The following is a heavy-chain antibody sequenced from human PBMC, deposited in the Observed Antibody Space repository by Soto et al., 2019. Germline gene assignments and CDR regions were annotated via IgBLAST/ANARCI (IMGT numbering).Heavy chain of an antibody. Sequence: PSETLSLTCSVSGGSISSYYWSWIRQPPGKGLEWIGYIYYSGRTNYNPSLKSRVTISVDTSKNQFSLKLSSVTAADTAVYYCARATGSGSYYNDWGQGTLVTVSS. V-gene: IGHV4-59*01. CDR3: ARATGSGSYYND. CDR2: IYYSGRT. CDR1: GGSISSYY. J-gene: IGHJ4*02. D-gene: IGHD3-10*01.